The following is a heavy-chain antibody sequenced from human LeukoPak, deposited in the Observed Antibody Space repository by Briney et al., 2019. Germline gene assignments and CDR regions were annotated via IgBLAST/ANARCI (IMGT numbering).Heavy chain of an antibody. V-gene: IGHV3-33*01. CDR2: IWYDGGNK. CDR1: GFTFSSYG. Sequence: GGSLRLSCEASGFTFSSYGIHWVRQAPGKGLEWVAVIWYDGGNKYYADSVKGRFIISRDNSKNTLYLQMNSLRVEDTAVYYCARDPGVSMVRGVITYYFDYWGQGTLITVSS. J-gene: IGHJ4*02. CDR3: ARDPGVSMVRGVITYYFDY. D-gene: IGHD3-10*01.